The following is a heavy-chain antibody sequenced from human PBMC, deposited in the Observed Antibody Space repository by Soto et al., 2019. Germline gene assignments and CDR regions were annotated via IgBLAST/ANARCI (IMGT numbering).Heavy chain of an antibody. CDR1: GGTVSSYA. D-gene: IGHD4-17*01. Sequence: SVKVSCKASGGTVSSYAISWVRQAPGQGLEWMGGIIPIFGTANYAQKFQGRVTITADESTSTAYMELSSLRSEDTAVYYCATMTTVTTYYFDYWGKGTLVTVSS. CDR3: ATMTTVTTYYFDY. CDR2: IIPIFGTA. J-gene: IGHJ4*02. V-gene: IGHV1-69*13.